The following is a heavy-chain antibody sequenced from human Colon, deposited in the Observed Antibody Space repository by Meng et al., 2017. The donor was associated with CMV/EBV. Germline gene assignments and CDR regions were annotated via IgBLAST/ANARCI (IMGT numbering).Heavy chain of an antibody. CDR2: IYPGDSDT. Sequence: GESLKISCSASGFSFSTYWIGWVRQMPGKGLEWMGIIYPGDSDTRYSPSFQGQVTISADKSISTAYLQWSSLKASDTAMYYCARATYSAYDYGMDVWGQGTTVTVSS. J-gene: IGHJ6*02. V-gene: IGHV5-51*01. D-gene: IGHD5-12*01. CDR3: ARATYSAYDYGMDV. CDR1: GFSFSTYW.